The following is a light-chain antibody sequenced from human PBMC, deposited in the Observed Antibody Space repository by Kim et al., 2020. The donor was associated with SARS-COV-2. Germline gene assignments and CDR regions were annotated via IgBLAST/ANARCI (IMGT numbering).Light chain of an antibody. J-gene: IGLJ3*02. Sequence: RCTIPCTGSSSNSGAGYDVHWYQQLPGTAPKLLIYGNSNRPSGVPDRFSGSKSGTSASLAITGLQAEDEADYYCQSYDSSLSGWVFGGGTQLTVL. CDR1: SSNSGAGYD. V-gene: IGLV1-40*01. CDR3: QSYDSSLSGWV. CDR2: GNS.